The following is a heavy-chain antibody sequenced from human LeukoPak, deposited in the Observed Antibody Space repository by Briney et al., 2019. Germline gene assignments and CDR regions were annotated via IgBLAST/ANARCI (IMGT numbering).Heavy chain of an antibody. J-gene: IGHJ4*02. CDR2: IYYSGST. D-gene: IGHD3-10*01. V-gene: IGHV4-59*08. CDR3: ARVSGSGSYLGY. CDR1: GGSISSYY. Sequence: SETLSLTCTVSGGSISSYYWSWIRQPPGKGLEWIGDIYYSGSTNYNPSLKSRVTISVDTSKNQFSLKLSSVTAADTAVYYCARVSGSGSYLGYWGQGTLVTVSS.